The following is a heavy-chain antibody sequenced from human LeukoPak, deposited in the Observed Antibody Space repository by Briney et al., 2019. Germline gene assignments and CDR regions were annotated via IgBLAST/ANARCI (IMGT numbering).Heavy chain of an antibody. Sequence: GGSLRLSCAASGFTFSSYSMNWVHQAPGKGLEWVSSISSSSSYIYYADSVKGRFTISRDNAKNSLYLQMNSLRAEDTAVYYCARDRNYYGSGSSYYYGMDVWGQGTTVTVSS. CDR3: ARDRNYYGSGSSYYYGMDV. D-gene: IGHD3-10*01. V-gene: IGHV3-21*01. CDR2: ISSSSSYI. J-gene: IGHJ6*02. CDR1: GFTFSSYS.